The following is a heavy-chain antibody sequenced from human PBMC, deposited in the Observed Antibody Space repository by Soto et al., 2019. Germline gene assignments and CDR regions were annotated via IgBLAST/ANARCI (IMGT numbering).Heavy chain of an antibody. CDR1: GFTFSNAY. Sequence: XGSLTLSCAASGFTFSNAYMSWVRQAPGKGLEWVGRIKSKTDGGTTDYAAPVKGRFTISRDDSKNTLYLQMNSLKTEDTAVYYCTTTYYHDSIAVDPWGQGTLVT. J-gene: IGHJ5*02. V-gene: IGHV3-15*01. CDR3: TTTYYHDSIAVDP. D-gene: IGHD3-22*01. CDR2: IKSKTDGGTT.